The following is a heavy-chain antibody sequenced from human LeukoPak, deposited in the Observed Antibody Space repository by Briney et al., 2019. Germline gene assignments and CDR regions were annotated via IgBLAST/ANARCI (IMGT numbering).Heavy chain of an antibody. CDR1: GGSFSGYY. V-gene: IGHV4-34*01. Sequence: PSETLSLTCAVYGGSFSGYYWSWIRQPPGKGLEWIGEINHSGSTNYNPSLKSRVTMSVDTSKNQFSLKLSSVTAADTAVYYCARCNDYRYPNWFDPWGQGTLVTVSS. CDR2: INHSGST. CDR3: ARCNDYRYPNWFDP. J-gene: IGHJ5*02. D-gene: IGHD1-1*01.